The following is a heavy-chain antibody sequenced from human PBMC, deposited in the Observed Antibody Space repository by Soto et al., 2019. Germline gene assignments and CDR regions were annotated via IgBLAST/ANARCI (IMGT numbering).Heavy chain of an antibody. CDR3: AAASYYDFWSARVFGFDP. Sequence: KVSCKASGGTFSSYTISWVRQAPGQGLEWMGRIIPILGIANYAQKFQVRVTITRDMSTSTAYMELSSLRSEDTAVYYCAAASYYDFWSARVFGFDPWGQGTLVTVSS. CDR2: IIPILGIA. V-gene: IGHV1-69*02. J-gene: IGHJ5*02. D-gene: IGHD3-3*01. CDR1: GGTFSSYT.